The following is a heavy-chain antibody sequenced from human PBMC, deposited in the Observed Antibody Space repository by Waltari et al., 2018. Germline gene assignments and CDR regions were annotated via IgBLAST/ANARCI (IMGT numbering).Heavy chain of an antibody. J-gene: IGHJ4*02. CDR3: ARRGYCGIDCYSNYFDF. Sequence: QVLLQQWGAGLLKPSETLSLTCAVYGGSFTFYYWSWIRQPPGEGLEWIGEITHSGRTNYNPSLKSRVSISVDTPNNQFSLKLTSVTAADTAAYYCARRGYCGIDCYSNYFDFWGQGTLVTVSS. V-gene: IGHV4-34*01. CDR1: GGSFTFYY. CDR2: ITHSGRT. D-gene: IGHD2-21*01.